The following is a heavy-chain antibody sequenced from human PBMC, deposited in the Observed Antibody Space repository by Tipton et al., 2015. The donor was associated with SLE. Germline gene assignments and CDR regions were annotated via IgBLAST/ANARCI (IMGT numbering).Heavy chain of an antibody. J-gene: IGHJ4*02. CDR1: GVTFSNYA. CDR3: AKGRYSFDF. CDR2: IFSGGAT. V-gene: IGHV3-23*03. Sequence: SGVTFSNYAMNWVRQPPGKGLEWVSVIFSGGATHYADSVRGRFTISRDNSKNTLYLQMNSLRLEGTAIYYCAKGRYSFDFWGQGTLVTVSS.